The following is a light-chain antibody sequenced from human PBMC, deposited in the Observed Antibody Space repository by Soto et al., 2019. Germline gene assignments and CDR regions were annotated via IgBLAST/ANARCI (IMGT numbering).Light chain of an antibody. J-gene: IGKJ1*01. Sequence: EIVLTQSPGTLSLSPGERATLSCRASQSVRSNYLAWYQQKPGQAPRLLIYNSSTRATGIPDRFSGSGSGTDFTRTISRLEPEDFALSYCQQYRDLPQTFGQGTQVEIK. CDR3: QQYRDLPQT. CDR1: QSVRSNY. V-gene: IGKV3-20*01. CDR2: NSS.